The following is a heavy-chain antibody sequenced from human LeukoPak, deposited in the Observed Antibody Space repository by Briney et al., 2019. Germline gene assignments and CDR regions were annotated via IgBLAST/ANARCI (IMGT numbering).Heavy chain of an antibody. CDR2: IYYSGST. Sequence: PSETLSLTCTVSGGSISSYYWSWIRQPPGKGLEWIGYIYYSGSTNYNPSLKSRVTISVDTSKNQFSLKLSSVTAADTAMYYWARGGAAFDFDSGGQGPVVTVPS. CDR3: ARGGAAFDFDS. V-gene: IGHV4-59*01. CDR1: GGSISSYY. J-gene: IGHJ4*02. D-gene: IGHD6-13*01.